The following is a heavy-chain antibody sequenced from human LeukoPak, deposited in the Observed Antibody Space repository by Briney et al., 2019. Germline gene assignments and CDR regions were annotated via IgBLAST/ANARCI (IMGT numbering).Heavy chain of an antibody. J-gene: IGHJ4*02. Sequence: PGGSLRLSCAASGFTVSSNYMSWVRQAPGKGLGWVSVIYSGGSTYYADSVKGRFTISRDNSRDTLYLQMNSLRAGDTAIYYCVKDRPNYYGSNGHYYRQNGDYWGQGTLVAVSS. V-gene: IGHV3-53*01. D-gene: IGHD3-22*01. CDR3: VKDRPNYYGSNGHYYRQNGDY. CDR1: GFTVSSNY. CDR2: IYSGGST.